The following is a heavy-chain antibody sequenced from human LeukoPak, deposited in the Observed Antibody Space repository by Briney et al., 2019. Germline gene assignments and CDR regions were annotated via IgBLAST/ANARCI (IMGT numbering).Heavy chain of an antibody. CDR3: AKHRYSSSWYVATESMDV. CDR1: GGSISSGGYY. V-gene: IGHV4-61*08. Sequence: SETLSLTCTVSGGSISSGGYYWSWIRQHPGKGLEWIGYIYYSGSTNYNPSLKSRVTISVDTSKNQFSLKLSSVTAADTAVYYCAKHRYSSSWYVATESMDVWGQGTTVTVSS. D-gene: IGHD6-13*01. CDR2: IYYSGST. J-gene: IGHJ6*02.